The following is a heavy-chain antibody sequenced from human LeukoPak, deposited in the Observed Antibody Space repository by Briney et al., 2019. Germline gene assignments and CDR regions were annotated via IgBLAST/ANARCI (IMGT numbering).Heavy chain of an antibody. CDR2: ISYDGSNK. J-gene: IGHJ6*02. V-gene: IGHV3-30*03. CDR1: GLTFSSYG. Sequence: PGWSLRLSCAASGLTFSSYGMHWVRQAPGKGLEWVAVISYDGSNKYYADSVKGRFTISRDNSKNTLYLQMNSLRAEDTAVYYCARTNYDILTGYPPYYHGMDVWGQGTTVTVSS. CDR3: ARTNYDILTGYPPYYHGMDV. D-gene: IGHD3-9*01.